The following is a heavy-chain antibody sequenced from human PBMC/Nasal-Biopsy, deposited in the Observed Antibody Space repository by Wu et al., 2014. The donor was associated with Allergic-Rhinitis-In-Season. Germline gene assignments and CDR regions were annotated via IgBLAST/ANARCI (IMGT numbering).Heavy chain of an antibody. J-gene: IGHJ6*03. D-gene: IGHD3-10*01. CDR2: IDWDDDK. V-gene: IGHV2-70*11. Sequence: ALVKPTQTLTLTCTFSGFSLSTGGICVTWIRQAPGKALEWLGRIDWDDDKYYSTSLKTRLTISKDTSKNQVVLTMTNTDPVDTATYYCARTSRGKSRWEKDYYYYYMDVWGKGTTVTVSS. CDR1: GFSLSTGGIC. CDR3: ARTSRGKSRWEKDYYYYYMDV.